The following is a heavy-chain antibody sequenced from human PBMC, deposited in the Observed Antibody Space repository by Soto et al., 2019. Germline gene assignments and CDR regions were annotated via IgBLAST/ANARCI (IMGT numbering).Heavy chain of an antibody. CDR1: GYTFTSYY. V-gene: IGHV1-46*01. CDR2: INPSGGST. J-gene: IGHJ6*02. CDR3: ARGTTVAHPYYYYGMDV. D-gene: IGHD4-17*01. Sequence: AASVKVSCKASGYTFTSYYMHWVRQAPGQGLEWMGIINPSGGSTSYAQKFQGRVTMTRDTSTSTVYMELSSLRSEDTAVYYCARGTTVAHPYYYYGMDVWGQGTTVTVSS.